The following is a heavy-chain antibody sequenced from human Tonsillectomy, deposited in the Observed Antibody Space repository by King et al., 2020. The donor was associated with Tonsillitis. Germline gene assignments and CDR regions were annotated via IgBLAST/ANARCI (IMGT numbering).Heavy chain of an antibody. CDR1: GGTFSSYS. J-gene: IGHJ5*02. CDR2: IIPIFGTA. D-gene: IGHD6-13*01. CDR3: ARVAAAATWYWFDP. Sequence: QLVQSGAEVKKPGSSVKVSCKASGGTFSSYSISGVRQAPGQGLEWMGGIIPIFGTAYYAQKFQGRVRITSDKATSTAYKELSSLRSEDTAVYYCARVAAAATWYWFDPWGQGTLVTVSS. V-gene: IGHV1-69*06.